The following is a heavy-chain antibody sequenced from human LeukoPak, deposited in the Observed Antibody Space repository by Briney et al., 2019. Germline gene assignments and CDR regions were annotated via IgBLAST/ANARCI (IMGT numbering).Heavy chain of an antibody. J-gene: IGHJ4*02. CDR1: GYTFTSYG. D-gene: IGHD6-13*01. Sequence: ASVKVSCKASGYTFTSYGISWVRQAPGQGLEWMGWISAYNGNTNYAQKLQGRVTMTTDTSTSTAYMGLRSLRSDDTAVYYCARDGKSIAAAGTGYWGQGTLVTVSS. CDR2: ISAYNGNT. CDR3: ARDGKSIAAAGTGY. V-gene: IGHV1-18*01.